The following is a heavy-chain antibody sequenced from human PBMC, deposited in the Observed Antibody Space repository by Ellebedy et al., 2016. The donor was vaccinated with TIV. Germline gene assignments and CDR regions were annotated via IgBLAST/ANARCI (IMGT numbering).Heavy chain of an antibody. D-gene: IGHD3-10*01. Sequence: PGGSLRLSCTTSGFTFSSYAMGWVRKAPGRGLEWVSAIDGTSYSTFYADSVEGRFTISRDNSKNTLYLQMNSLRVEDTTVYYCAKWRQGVDYDYWGQGTLVTVSS. J-gene: IGHJ4*02. V-gene: IGHV3-23*01. CDR1: GFTFSSYA. CDR2: IDGTSYST. CDR3: AKWRQGVDYDY.